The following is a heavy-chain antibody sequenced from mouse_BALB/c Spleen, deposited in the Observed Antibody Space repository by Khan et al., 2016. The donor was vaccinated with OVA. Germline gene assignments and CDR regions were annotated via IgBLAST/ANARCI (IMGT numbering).Heavy chain of an antibody. Sequence: EVQLQESGPGLVKPSQSLSLTCTVTGYSITSGYGWNWLRQFPGNNLEWMVYISYSGSTNYNPSLNSLISITRDTSKNQFFLQLNSVTTEDTATYYCARTARIKHRGQGTTLTVSS. CDR2: ISYSGST. V-gene: IGHV3-2*02. J-gene: IGHJ2*01. D-gene: IGHD1-2*01. CDR1: GYSITSGYG. CDR3: ARTARIKH.